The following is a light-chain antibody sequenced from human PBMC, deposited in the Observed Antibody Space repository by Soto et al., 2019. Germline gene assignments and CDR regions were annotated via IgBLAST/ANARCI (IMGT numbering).Light chain of an antibody. CDR1: QSVTVNS. J-gene: IGKJ1*01. CDR3: QQYGSSPGT. Sequence: EILLTQSPSTLSLSPGEGVTLSCRASQSVTVNSLAWYQQKPGQTPKLLIYAASTRAAAVPDRFTGSGSGTDFALTISRLEPEDFAVYYCQQYGSSPGTFGQGTKVEIK. V-gene: IGKV3-20*01. CDR2: AAS.